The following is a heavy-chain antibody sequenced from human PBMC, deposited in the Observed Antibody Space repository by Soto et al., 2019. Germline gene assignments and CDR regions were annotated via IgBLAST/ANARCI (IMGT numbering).Heavy chain of an antibody. D-gene: IGHD6-19*01. CDR1: GGSISSYY. CDR2: IYYSGST. J-gene: IGHJ4*02. Sequence: VKTSETLSLTCTVSGGSISSYYWSWIRQPPGKGLEWIGYIYYSGSTNYNPSLKSRVTISVDTSKNQFSLKLSSVTAADTAVYYCATKVSTTDSGWYAFDYWGQGTLVTVPQ. CDR3: ATKVSTTDSGWYAFDY. V-gene: IGHV4-59*01.